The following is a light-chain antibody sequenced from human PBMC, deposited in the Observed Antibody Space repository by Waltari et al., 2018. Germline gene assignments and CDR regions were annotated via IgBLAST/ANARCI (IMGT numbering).Light chain of an antibody. V-gene: IGLV1-47*01. CDR3: ATWDDSLSGPV. CDR2: TDN. J-gene: IGLJ2*01. CDR1: SSNIGSNY. Sequence: QSLLTQPPSASGTPGQRVTISCSGSSSNIGSNYVYWYQQFPGTVPKLLIYTDNERPSGVPDRFSGSKSGTSASLAISGLRSEDEADYYCATWDDSLSGPVFGGGTKVTVL.